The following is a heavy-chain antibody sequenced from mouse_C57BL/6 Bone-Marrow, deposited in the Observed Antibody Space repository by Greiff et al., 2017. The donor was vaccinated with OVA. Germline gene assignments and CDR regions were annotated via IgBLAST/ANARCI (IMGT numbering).Heavy chain of an antibody. CDR2: IYPRSGNT. D-gene: IGHD2-3*01. J-gene: IGHJ2*01. CDR3: ASYGYYLFDY. Sequence: VKLVESGAELARPGASVKLSCKASGYTFTSYGISWVKQRTGQGLEWIGEIYPRSGNTYYNEKFKGKATLTADKSSSTAYMELRSLTSEDSAVYFCASYGYYLFDYWGQGTTLTVSS. CDR1: GYTFTSYG. V-gene: IGHV1-81*01.